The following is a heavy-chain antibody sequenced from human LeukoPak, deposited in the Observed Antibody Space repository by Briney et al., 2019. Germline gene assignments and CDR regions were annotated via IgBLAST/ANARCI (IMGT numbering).Heavy chain of an antibody. D-gene: IGHD4-17*01. V-gene: IGHV1-8*03. CDR1: GYTFTSYD. J-gene: IGHJ2*01. CDR3: ARGLPGDDEEWYFDL. Sequence: GASVKVSCKASGYTFTSYDINWVRQATGQGLEWMGWMNPNSGNTGYAQKFQGRVTITRTTSISTAYMELSSLRSEDTAVYYCARGLPGDDEEWYFDLWGRGTLVTVSS. CDR2: MNPNSGNT.